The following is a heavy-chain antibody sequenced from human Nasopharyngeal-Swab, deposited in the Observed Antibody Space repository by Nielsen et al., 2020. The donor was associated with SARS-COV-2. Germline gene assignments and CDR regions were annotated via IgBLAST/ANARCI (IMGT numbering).Heavy chain of an antibody. J-gene: IGHJ5*02. CDR2: INPSGCT. V-gene: IGHV4-34*01. D-gene: IGHD5-12*01. CDR3: ARGLYCSDYEDP. Sequence: PGKGLEWIGEINPSGCTNYNPSLKSRVTISVDTSNNQFSLKLSSVTAADTAVYYCARGLYCSDYEDPWGQGTLVTVSS.